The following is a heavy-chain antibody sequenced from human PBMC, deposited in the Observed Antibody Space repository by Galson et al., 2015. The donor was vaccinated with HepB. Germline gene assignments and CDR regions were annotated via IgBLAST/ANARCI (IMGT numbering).Heavy chain of an antibody. Sequence: ETLSLTCTVSGGSVSSGSYYWSWIRQPPGKGLEWIGYIYYSGSTNYNPSLKSRVTISVDTSKNQFSLKLSSVTAADTAVYYCASIYGDADYWGQGTLVTVSS. V-gene: IGHV4-61*01. CDR1: GGSVSSGSYY. D-gene: IGHD4-17*01. J-gene: IGHJ4*02. CDR3: ASIYGDADY. CDR2: IYYSGST.